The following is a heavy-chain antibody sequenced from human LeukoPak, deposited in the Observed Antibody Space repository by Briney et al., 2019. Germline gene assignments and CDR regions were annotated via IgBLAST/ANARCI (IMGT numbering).Heavy chain of an antibody. V-gene: IGHV3-74*01. CDR3: ASSGRYAEDAFDI. J-gene: IGHJ3*02. CDR2: INSDGSTT. CDR1: GFIFRTFW. D-gene: IGHD1-26*01. Sequence: PGGSLRLSCPVSGFIFRTFWTDWVRQAPGKGLVWVSRINSDGSTTNYADSVKGRFTISRDNAKNTLYLQMNSLRGEDTAIYHCASSGRYAEDAFDIWGQGTMVTVSS.